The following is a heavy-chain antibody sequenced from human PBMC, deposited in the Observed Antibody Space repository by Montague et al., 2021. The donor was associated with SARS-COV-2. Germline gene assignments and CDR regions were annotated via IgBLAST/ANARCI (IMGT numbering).Heavy chain of an antibody. CDR3: ASSYYYGSGTYVYNYYMDV. D-gene: IGHD3-10*01. V-gene: IGHV4-39*01. CDR2: ISYSGRT. J-gene: IGHJ6*03. CDR1: GGSVSSSPYY. Sequence: SETLSLTCTVSGGSVSSSPYYWGWIRQPPGRGLEWVGSISYSGRTYFGPSLKSRLTISVDSSENQFSLRLSSVTAADTAVYYCASSYYYGSGTYVYNYYMDVGGKGTTVTVSS.